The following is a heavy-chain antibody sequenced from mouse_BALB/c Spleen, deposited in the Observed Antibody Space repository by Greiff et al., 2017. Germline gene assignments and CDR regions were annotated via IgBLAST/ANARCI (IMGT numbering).Heavy chain of an antibody. J-gene: IGHJ3*01. CDR2: ISNGGGST. CDR1: GFTFSSYT. D-gene: IGHD2-12*01. Sequence: EVHLVESGGGLVQPGGSLKLSCAASGFTFSSYTMSWVRQTPEKRLEWVAYISNGGGSTYYPDTVKGRFTISRDNAKNTLYLQMSSLKSEDTAMYYCARLRPGPWFAYWGQGTLVTVSA. CDR3: ARLRPGPWFAY. V-gene: IGHV5-12-2*01.